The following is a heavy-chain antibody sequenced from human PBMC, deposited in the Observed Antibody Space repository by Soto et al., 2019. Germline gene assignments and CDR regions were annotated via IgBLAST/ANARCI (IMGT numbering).Heavy chain of an antibody. CDR2: ISGSGGST. CDR1: GFTFSSYA. CDR3: AKDLSYSNAEQWLAPFDY. D-gene: IGHD6-19*01. J-gene: IGHJ4*02. Sequence: GGSLRLSCAASGFTFSSYAMSWVRQAPGKGLEWVSAISGSGGSTYYADSVKGRFTISRDNSKNTLYLQMNSLRAEDTAVYYCAKDLSYSNAEQWLAPFDYWGQGTLVTVSS. V-gene: IGHV3-23*01.